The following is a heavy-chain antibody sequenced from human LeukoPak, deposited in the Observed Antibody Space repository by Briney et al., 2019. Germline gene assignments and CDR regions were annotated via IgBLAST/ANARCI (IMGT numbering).Heavy chain of an antibody. V-gene: IGHV3-21*01. CDR3: ARHGDGFYHGMDV. CDR2: ISSGGHNI. CDR1: GFTVSSNY. Sequence: GGSLRLSCAASGFTVSSNYMSWVRQAPGEGLEWVSSISSGGHNIYYADPVKGRFTISRDNAKNSLYLQMNSLRVEDTAVYYCARHGDGFYHGMDVWGQGTTVTVSS. D-gene: IGHD4-17*01. J-gene: IGHJ6*01.